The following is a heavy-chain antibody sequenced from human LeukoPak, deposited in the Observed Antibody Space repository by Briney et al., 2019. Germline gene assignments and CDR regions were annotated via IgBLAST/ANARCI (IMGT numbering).Heavy chain of an antibody. Sequence: PGGSPRLSCAASGFTFSNAWMSWVRQAPGKGLEWVGRIKGETDGGTTNYAAPVKGRFTISRDDSKTTLYLQMNSLKTEDTAVYYCTTAPSGGFDYWGQGALVTVSS. J-gene: IGHJ4*02. V-gene: IGHV3-15*06. CDR1: GFTFSNAW. D-gene: IGHD3-10*01. CDR3: TTAPSGGFDY. CDR2: IKGETDGGTT.